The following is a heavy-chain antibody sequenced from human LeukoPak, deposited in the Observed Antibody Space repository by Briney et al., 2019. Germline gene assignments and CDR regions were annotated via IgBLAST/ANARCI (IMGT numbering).Heavy chain of an antibody. J-gene: IGHJ4*02. V-gene: IGHV3-21*01. D-gene: IGHD1-26*01. CDR3: ARSSGSYHHADY. CDR1: GFTFSSYS. Sequence: GGSLRLSCAASGFTFSSYSINWVRQPPGKGLEWVSSISSSSSYIYYADSVKGRFTISRDNAKNSLYLQMNSLRAEDTAVYYCARSSGSYHHADYWGQGTLVTVSS. CDR2: ISSSSSYI.